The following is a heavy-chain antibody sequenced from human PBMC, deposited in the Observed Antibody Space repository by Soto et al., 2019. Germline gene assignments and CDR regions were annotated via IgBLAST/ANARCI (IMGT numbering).Heavy chain of an antibody. V-gene: IGHV4-39*01. CDR2: IYYSGST. CDR1: GGSISSSSYY. D-gene: IGHD6-19*01. CDR3: ARLGQWLVPGRGYYYYGMDV. Sequence: PSETLSLTCTVSGGSISSSSYYWGWIRQPPGKGLEWIGSIYYSGSTYYNPSLKSRVTISVDTSKNQFSLKLSSVTAADTAVYYCARLGQWLVPGRGYYYYGMDVWGQGTTVTVSS. J-gene: IGHJ6*02.